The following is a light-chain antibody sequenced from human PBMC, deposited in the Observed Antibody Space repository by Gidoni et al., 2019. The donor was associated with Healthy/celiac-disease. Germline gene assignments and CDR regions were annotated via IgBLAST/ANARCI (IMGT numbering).Light chain of an antibody. J-gene: IGLJ2*01. CDR1: SSNIGSNP. Sequence: QSVLTQPPSASGTPGQRVTIPCSGSSSNIGSNPVSCYQQLPVTAPKLLIYRHNKRPSGVPDRFSGAKSGTSASLAISGLQSEDEADYYCAAWDDSLNGPVFGGGTKLTVL. CDR2: RHN. CDR3: AAWDDSLNGPV. V-gene: IGLV1-44*01.